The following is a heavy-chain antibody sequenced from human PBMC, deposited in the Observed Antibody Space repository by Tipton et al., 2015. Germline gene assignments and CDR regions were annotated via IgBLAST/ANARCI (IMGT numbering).Heavy chain of an antibody. J-gene: IGHJ4*02. CDR1: GFTFSDYS. CDR2: IHKSSRTI. CDR3: ARRGSYFDY. Sequence: SLRLSCAASGFTFSDYSLTWVRQAPGKGLEWVSYIHKSSRTIYYADSVKGRFTISRDNAKNSLYLQMNSLRDEDTAVYYCARRGSYFDYWGQGTLVTVSS. V-gene: IGHV3-11*01. D-gene: IGHD2-15*01.